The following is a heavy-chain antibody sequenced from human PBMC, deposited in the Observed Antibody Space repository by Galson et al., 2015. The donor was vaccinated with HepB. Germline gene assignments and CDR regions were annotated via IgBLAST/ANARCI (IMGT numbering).Heavy chain of an antibody. Sequence: SLRLSCAASGFTFAWMSWVRQAPGQGLEWVSSISGSGSCKLYGDSVEGRFTVSRDNAKNSLFLQMNSLRAEDTAIYYCARVSLGASSSWYYFDYWGLGTLVTVSS. CDR2: ISGSGSCK. V-gene: IGHV3-21*01. D-gene: IGHD6-13*01. J-gene: IGHJ4*02. CDR1: GFTFAW. CDR3: ARVSLGASSSWYYFDY.